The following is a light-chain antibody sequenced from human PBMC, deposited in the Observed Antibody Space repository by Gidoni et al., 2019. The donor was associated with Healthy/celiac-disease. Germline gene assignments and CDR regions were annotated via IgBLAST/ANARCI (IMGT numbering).Light chain of an antibody. CDR2: WAS. V-gene: IGKV4-1*01. CDR1: QSVLYSSNNKNY. J-gene: IGKJ4*01. Sequence: RATINCKSSQSVLYSSNNKNYLAWYQQKPGQHPKLLIYWASTRESGVPDRFSGSGAGTDFILTISSLQAEDVAVYYCQQYYSTPPTFGGGTKVEIK. CDR3: QQYYSTPPT.